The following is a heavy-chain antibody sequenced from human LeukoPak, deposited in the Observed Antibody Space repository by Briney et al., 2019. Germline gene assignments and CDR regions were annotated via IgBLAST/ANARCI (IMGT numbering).Heavy chain of an antibody. J-gene: IGHJ4*02. D-gene: IGHD3-9*01. CDR2: ISSSGSTI. CDR1: GFTFSSYS. CDR3: ARGGFLTGYYDS. Sequence: GGSLRLSCAASGFTFSSYSMNWVRQAPGKGLEWVSYISSSGSTIYYADSVKGRFTISRDNAKNSLYLQMNSLRAEDTAVYYCARGGFLTGYYDSWGQGTLVTVSS. V-gene: IGHV3-48*04.